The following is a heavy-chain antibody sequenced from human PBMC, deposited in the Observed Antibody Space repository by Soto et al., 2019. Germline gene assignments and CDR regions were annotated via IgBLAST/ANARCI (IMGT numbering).Heavy chain of an antibody. CDR1: GYIFTDYH. V-gene: IGHV1-2*04. D-gene: IGHD2-8*01. J-gene: IGHJ6*02. CDR2: INPKSGGT. CDR3: ARGDSTDCSNGVCSFFYNHDMDV. Sequence: ASVKVSCKASGYIFTDYHIHWVRQAPGQGLEWLGRINPKSGGTSTAQKFQGWVTMTTDTSISTASMGLTRLTSDDTAIYYCARGDSTDCSNGVCSFFYNHDMDVWGQGTTVTVSS.